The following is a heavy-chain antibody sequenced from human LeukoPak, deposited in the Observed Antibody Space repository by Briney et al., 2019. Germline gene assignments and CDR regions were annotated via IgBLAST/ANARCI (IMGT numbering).Heavy chain of an antibody. V-gene: IGHV4-39*01. J-gene: IGHJ5*02. CDR1: GGSISSSSYY. Sequence: PSETLSLTCTVPGGSISSSSYYWGWIRQPPGKGLEWIGSIYYSGSTYYNPSLKSRVTISVDTSKNQFSLKLSSVTAADTAVYYCARHFPYYYDSSGYYDSWGQGTLVTVSS. CDR2: IYYSGST. CDR3: ARHFPYYYDSSGYYDS. D-gene: IGHD3-22*01.